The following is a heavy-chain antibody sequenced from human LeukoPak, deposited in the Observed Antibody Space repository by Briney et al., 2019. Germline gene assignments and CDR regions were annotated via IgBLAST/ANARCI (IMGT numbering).Heavy chain of an antibody. J-gene: IGHJ4*02. CDR1: GFNFNNYA. CDR2: ISGSGDNT. Sequence: GGSLRLSCAATGFNFNNYAMSWVRQVPGKGLEWVSVISGSGDNTYYADSVKGRFTISRDNSKNMLYLQMNSLRAEDTAVYYCAKWKYSNSGIDDYWGQGTLVTVSS. CDR3: AKWKYSNSGIDDY. V-gene: IGHV3-23*01. D-gene: IGHD6-6*01.